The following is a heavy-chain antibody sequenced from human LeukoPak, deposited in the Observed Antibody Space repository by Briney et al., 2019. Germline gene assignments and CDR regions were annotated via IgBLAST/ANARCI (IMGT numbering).Heavy chain of an antibody. CDR2: IYHSGST. Sequence: PSETLSLTCAVPGYSISSGYYWGWIRQPPGKGLEWIGSIYHSGSTYYNPSLKSRVTTSVDTSKNQFSLKLSSVTAADTAVYYCARLPSGSYSSQGTLVTVSS. J-gene: IGHJ4*02. CDR1: GYSISSGYY. CDR3: ARLPSGSY. D-gene: IGHD1-26*01. V-gene: IGHV4-38-2*01.